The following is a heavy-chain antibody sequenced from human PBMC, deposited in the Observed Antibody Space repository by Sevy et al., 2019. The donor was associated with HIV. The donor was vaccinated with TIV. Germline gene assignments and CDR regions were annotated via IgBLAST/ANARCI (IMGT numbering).Heavy chain of an antibody. Sequence: SETLSLTCAVYGGSFSGYYWSWIRQPPGKGLEWIGEINHSGSTNYNPSLKSRVTISVDTSKNQFSLKLSSVTAADTAVYYCARGREDIVVVVAATPRVVDAFDIWGQGTMVTVSS. V-gene: IGHV4-34*01. CDR3: ARGREDIVVVVAATPRVVDAFDI. J-gene: IGHJ3*02. CDR1: GGSFSGYY. CDR2: INHSGST. D-gene: IGHD2-15*01.